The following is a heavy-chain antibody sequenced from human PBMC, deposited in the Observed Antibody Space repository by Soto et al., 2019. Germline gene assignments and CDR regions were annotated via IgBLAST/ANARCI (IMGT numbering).Heavy chain of an antibody. V-gene: IGHV1-2*04. Sequence: ASVKVSCKASGYTFTGYYMHWVRQAPGQGLEWMGWINPNSGGTNYAQKFQGWVTMTRDTSISTAYMELSRLRSDDTAVYYCARESVEEGPGTEKHYHFNYWGQGTLATVS. CDR1: GYTFTGYY. J-gene: IGHJ4*02. D-gene: IGHD1-1*01. CDR3: ARESVEEGPGTEKHYHFNY. CDR2: INPNSGGT.